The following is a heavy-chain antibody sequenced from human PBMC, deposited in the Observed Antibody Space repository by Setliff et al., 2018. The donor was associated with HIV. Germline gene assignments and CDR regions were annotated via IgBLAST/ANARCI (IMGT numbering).Heavy chain of an antibody. D-gene: IGHD6-13*01. CDR3: ARQGAAADGFDP. J-gene: IGHJ5*02. V-gene: IGHV1-2*04. CDR2: INPDSGST. CDR1: GYTFTGYY. Sequence: ASVKVSCKASGYTFTGYYMHWVRQAPGQGLEWMGWINPDSGSTNYAQKFQGWVTMTRDTSITTAYMALSRLTSDDTAVYYCARQGAAADGFDPWGQGTLGTV.